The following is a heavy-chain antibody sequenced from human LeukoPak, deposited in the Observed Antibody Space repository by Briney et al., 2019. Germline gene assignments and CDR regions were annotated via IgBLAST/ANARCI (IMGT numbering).Heavy chain of an antibody. CDR1: GYSFTSYW. J-gene: IGHJ4*02. CDR3: ARHGGYGGNQKAHFDY. Sequence: GESLKISCKGSGYSFTSYWIGWVRQMPGKGLEWMGIIYPGDSDTRYSPSFQGQVTISADKSISTAYLQWSSLKASDTAMYFCARHGGYGGNQKAHFDYWGQGTLVTVSS. D-gene: IGHD4-23*01. CDR2: IYPGDSDT. V-gene: IGHV5-51*01.